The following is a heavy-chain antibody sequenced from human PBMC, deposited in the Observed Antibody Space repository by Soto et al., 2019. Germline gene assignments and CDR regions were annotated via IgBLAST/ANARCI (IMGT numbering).Heavy chain of an antibody. D-gene: IGHD3-16*01. J-gene: IGHJ6*03. CDR1: GYTFTSDD. Sequence: ASVKVSCKASGYTFTSDDINWVRQAPGQGLEWMGWINPNSGNTGYAQKFQGRVTLTRDTSISTAYMELSSLRSEDTAVYYCARGVTFSYYYYYMDVWGKGTTVTVSS. CDR3: ARGVTFSYYYYYMDV. CDR2: INPNSGNT. V-gene: IGHV1-8*01.